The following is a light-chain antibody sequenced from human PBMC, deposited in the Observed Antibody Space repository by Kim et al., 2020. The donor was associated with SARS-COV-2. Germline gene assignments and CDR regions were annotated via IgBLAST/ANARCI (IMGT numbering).Light chain of an antibody. Sequence: ASVGDWVPVTCRASQSISNYLAWYQQKPGEVPWVVIYGASALQSGVPSRFSASGSGTDFTLTISSLQPEDVATYFCHQYDSSPLTFGQGTKVDIK. J-gene: IGKJ1*01. CDR3: HQYDSSPLT. CDR2: GAS. V-gene: IGKV1-27*01. CDR1: QSISNY.